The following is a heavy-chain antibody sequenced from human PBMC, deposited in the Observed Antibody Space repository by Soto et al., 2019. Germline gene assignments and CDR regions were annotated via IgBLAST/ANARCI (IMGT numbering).Heavy chain of an antibody. J-gene: IGHJ4*02. CDR3: AKDSYSSSSGLCDY. V-gene: IGHV3-33*06. Sequence: GESLKISCAASGFTFSSYGMHWVRQAPGKGLEWVAAIWYDASNQYYADSVEGRFTISRDNSKNTLYLQMTSLRAEDTAMYYCAKDSYSSSSGLCDYWGQGTLVTVSS. CDR1: GFTFSSYG. D-gene: IGHD6-6*01. CDR2: IWYDASNQ.